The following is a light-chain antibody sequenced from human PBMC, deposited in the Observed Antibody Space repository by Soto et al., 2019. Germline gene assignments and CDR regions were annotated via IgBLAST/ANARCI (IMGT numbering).Light chain of an antibody. CDR1: QSLLHSNGYNY. J-gene: IGKJ1*01. CDR3: MQALQTPPT. CDR2: LGS. Sequence: DIVMTQSPLSLPVIPGEPASISCRPSQSLLHSNGYNYLDWYLQKPGQSPQLLIYLGSNRASGVPDRFSGSGSGTDFTLKISRVEAEDVGVYYCMQALQTPPTFGQGTKVEIK. V-gene: IGKV2-28*01.